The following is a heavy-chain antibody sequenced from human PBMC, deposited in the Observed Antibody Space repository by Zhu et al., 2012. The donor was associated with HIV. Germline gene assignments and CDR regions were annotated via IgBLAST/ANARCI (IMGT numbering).Heavy chain of an antibody. D-gene: IGHD2-21*01. CDR1: GGSIHTSTYY. CDR3: ARRRVPIALGFDY. J-gene: IGHJ4*02. V-gene: IGHV4-39*01. Sequence: QVQLHESGPGLVKPSETLSLTCNVSGGSIHTSTYYWDWIRQPPGKGLEWIGSIFYTGKTYYPSSLKSRTIISIDTSKNQFSLQLTSVTAADTAVYFCARRRVPIALGFDYWGQGALVTVSA. CDR2: IFYTGKT.